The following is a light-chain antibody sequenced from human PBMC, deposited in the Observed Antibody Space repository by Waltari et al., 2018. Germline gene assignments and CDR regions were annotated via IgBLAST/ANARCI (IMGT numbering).Light chain of an antibody. J-gene: IGLJ3*02. CDR1: SSDIGAYNH. V-gene: IGLV2-14*01. CDR2: EVS. Sequence: QSALTQPASVSGSLGQSISISCLGTSSDIGAYNHVSWYQQHPGKVPKLLIYEVSNRPFGVCDRFSGSKSGNTASLTISELQAEDEADYYCSSYTTTTAWVFGGGTELTVL. CDR3: SSYTTTTAWV.